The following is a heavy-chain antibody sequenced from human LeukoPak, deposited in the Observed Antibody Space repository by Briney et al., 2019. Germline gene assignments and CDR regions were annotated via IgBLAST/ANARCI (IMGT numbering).Heavy chain of an antibody. CDR1: GFLFRASA. V-gene: IGHV3-23*01. J-gene: IGHJ3*02. CDR2: ISGNGDNT. Sequence: GGSLRLSCAASGFLFRASAMSWVRQAPGKGLEWISAISGNGDNTYYADSVKGRITISRDNSKNMLFLQMNSLRAEDTAVYYCARVGGMSAFDAFDIWGQGTMVTVSP. D-gene: IGHD3-10*01. CDR3: ARVGGMSAFDAFDI.